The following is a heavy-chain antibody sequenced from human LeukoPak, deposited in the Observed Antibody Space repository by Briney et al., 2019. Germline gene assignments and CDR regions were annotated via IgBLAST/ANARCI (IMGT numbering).Heavy chain of an antibody. J-gene: IGHJ4*02. CDR2: IRSDGSNE. CDR1: GFTFSSYG. CDR3: AGGWLQLTH. V-gene: IGHV3-30*02. Sequence: PGGSLRLSCVASGFTFSSYGMQWVRQAPGKGLEWVALIRSDGSNEYYADSVKGRFTISRDNSENTLYLQMDSLRAEDTAVYYCAGGWLQLTHWGQGTLVTVSS. D-gene: IGHD5-24*01.